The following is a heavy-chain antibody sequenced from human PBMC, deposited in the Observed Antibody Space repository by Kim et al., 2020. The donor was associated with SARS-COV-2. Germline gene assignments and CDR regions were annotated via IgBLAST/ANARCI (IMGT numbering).Heavy chain of an antibody. J-gene: IGHJ5*02. D-gene: IGHD6-19*01. CDR3: AKDRVGAGTPQRSGPPPLRGFPNWFDP. Sequence: GGSLRLSCAASGFTFSSYAMSWVRQAPGKGLEWVSAISGSGGSTYYADSVKGRFTISRDNSKNTLYLQMNSLRAEDTAVYYCAKDRVGAGTPQRSGPPPLRGFPNWFDPWGQGTLVTVSS. CDR1: GFTFSSYA. V-gene: IGHV3-23*01. CDR2: ISGSGGST.